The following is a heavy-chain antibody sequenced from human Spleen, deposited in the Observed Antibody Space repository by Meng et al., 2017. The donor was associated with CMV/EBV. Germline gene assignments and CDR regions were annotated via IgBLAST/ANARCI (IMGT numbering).Heavy chain of an antibody. D-gene: IGHD3-3*01. CDR2: ISRSGSSI. CDR3: ARDRGYDFWSAYHY. V-gene: IGHV3-48*03. J-gene: IGHJ4*02. CDR1: GFTFSSYE. Sequence: GGSLRLSCAASGFTFSSYEMNWVRQAPERGLEWVAYISRSGSSIYYADSLKGRFTISRDNAKNSLYLQMNSLRAEDTALYYCARDRGYDFWSAYHYWGQGTLVTVSS.